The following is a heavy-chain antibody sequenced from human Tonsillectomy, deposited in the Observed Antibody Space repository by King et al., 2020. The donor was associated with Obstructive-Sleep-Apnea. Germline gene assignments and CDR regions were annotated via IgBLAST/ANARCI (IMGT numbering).Heavy chain of an antibody. V-gene: IGHV5-51*01. J-gene: IGHJ4*02. D-gene: IGHD4-23*01. Sequence: VQLVESGAEVKKPGESLKISCKGSGYSFTSDWIGWLRHMPGKGLEWRGIIYPGDSDTRYSPSFKGQVTISADKSISTAYLQWSSLKASDTAMYYCARPRDYGGNSPFGYWGQGTLVIVSS. CDR1: GYSFTSDW. CDR3: ARPRDYGGNSPFGY. CDR2: IYPGDSDT.